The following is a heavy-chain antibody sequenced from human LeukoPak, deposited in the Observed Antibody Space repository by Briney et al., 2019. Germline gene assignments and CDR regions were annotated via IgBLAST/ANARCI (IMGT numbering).Heavy chain of an antibody. J-gene: IGHJ4*02. D-gene: IGHD6-13*01. CDR1: GGSISSYY. Sequence: SETLSLTCTVSGGSISSYYWSWIGQPPGKGLEWIGYIYYSGSTNYNPSLKSRVTISVDTSKNQFSLKLSSVTAADTAVYYCARDRGSSWVDYWGQGTLVSVSS. CDR3: ARDRGSSWVDY. V-gene: IGHV4-59*01. CDR2: IYYSGST.